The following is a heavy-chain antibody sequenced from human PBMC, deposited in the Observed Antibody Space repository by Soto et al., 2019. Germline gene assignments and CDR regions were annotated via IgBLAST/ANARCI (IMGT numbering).Heavy chain of an antibody. CDR3: ARRGYSYGPLYYYGMDV. J-gene: IGHJ6*02. Sequence: QVQLQQWGAGLLKPSETLSLTCAVYGGSFSGYYWSWIRQPPGKGLEWIGEINHSGSTNYNPSLKSRVTISVDTSKNQFSLKLSSVTAADTAVYYCARRGYSYGPLYYYGMDVWGQGTTVTVSS. V-gene: IGHV4-34*01. CDR2: INHSGST. CDR1: GGSFSGYY. D-gene: IGHD5-18*01.